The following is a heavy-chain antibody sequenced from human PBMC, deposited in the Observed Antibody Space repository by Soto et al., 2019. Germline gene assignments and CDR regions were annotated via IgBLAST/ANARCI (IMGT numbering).Heavy chain of an antibody. CDR2: INAGNGNT. D-gene: IGHD1-26*01. CDR3: ARYNSPGGELLDY. V-gene: IGHV1-3*01. Sequence: QVQLVQSGAEVKKHGASEKVSYKASGYTFTSYAMHWVRQAPGQRLEWMGWINAGNGNTKYSQKFQGRVTITRDTSASTAYMELSSLRSEDTAVYYCARYNSPGGELLDYCGQGTLVTVSS. J-gene: IGHJ4*02. CDR1: GYTFTSYA.